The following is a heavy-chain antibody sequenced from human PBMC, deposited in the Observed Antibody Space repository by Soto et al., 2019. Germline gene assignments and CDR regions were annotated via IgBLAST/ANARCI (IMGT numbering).Heavy chain of an antibody. CDR3: ARDLLPYHIFWSNYPSAEHCFEH. J-gene: IGHJ4*02. CDR1: GFSFSNYA. D-gene: IGHD3-3*01. Sequence: QVDLVESGGGVVQPGRSLRLSCGASGFSFSNYAMNWVRQAPGKGLEWVASISHDASRQSYADSVKGRFAISRDNYQNTLFLQMNSLGPEDAAVYYCARDLLPYHIFWSNYPSAEHCFEHWGLGTLVTVSS. V-gene: IGHV3-30*09. CDR2: ISHDASRQ.